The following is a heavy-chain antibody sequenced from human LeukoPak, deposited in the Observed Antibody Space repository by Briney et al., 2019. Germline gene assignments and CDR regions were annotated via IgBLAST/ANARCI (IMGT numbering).Heavy chain of an antibody. CDR2: MSYDGSNQ. V-gene: IGHV3-30*03. D-gene: IGHD3-10*01. CDR1: GFTFSSAW. J-gene: IGHJ4*02. CDR3: ASGSDYYGSGSYDY. Sequence: GGSLRLSCAASGFTFSSAWMSWVRQAPDKGLEWVAVMSYDGSNQYYADSVKGRFTISRDNSKNTLYLQMNSPRAEDTAVYYCASGSDYYGSGSYDYWGQGTLVTVSS.